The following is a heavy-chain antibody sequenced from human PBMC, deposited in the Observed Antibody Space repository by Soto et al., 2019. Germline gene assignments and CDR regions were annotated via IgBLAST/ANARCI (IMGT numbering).Heavy chain of an antibody. CDR3: AKGGVEQWLVQGELGDAFDI. Sequence: VQLLESGGGLVQPGGSLRLSCAASGFTFSSYAMSWVRQAPGKGLEWVSAISGSGGSTYYADSVKGRFTNSRDNSKNRLYLQMNSLRAEDTAVYYCAKGGVEQWLVQGELGDAFDIWGQGRMVTVSS. V-gene: IGHV3-23*01. D-gene: IGHD6-19*01. CDR1: GFTFSSYA. CDR2: ISGSGGST. J-gene: IGHJ3*02.